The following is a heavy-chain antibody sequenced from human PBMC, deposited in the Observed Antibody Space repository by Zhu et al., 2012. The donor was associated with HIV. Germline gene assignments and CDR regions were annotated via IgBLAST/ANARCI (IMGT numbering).Heavy chain of an antibody. CDR3: ARAKPGGYDTSGNTSPGGSDP. CDR1: IYSISSGYY. Sequence: QVQLQESGPGLVKPSETLSLTCSVSIYSISSGYYWGWIRQPPGKGLEWIGSIYHSGSTYYNPSLRSRVTISIDTSKNHFSLNLTSVTAADTAVYYCARAKPGGYDTSGNTSPGGSDPWGQGTLVT. V-gene: IGHV4-38-2*02. D-gene: IGHD3-22*01. J-gene: IGHJ5*02. CDR2: IYHSGST.